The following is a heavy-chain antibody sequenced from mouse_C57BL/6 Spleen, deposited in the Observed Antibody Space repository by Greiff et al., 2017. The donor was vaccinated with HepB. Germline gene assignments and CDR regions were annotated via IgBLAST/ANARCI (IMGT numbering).Heavy chain of an antibody. J-gene: IGHJ2*01. CDR3: ARDGNGNYYFDY. V-gene: IGHV5-4*01. CDR2: ISDGGSYT. Sequence: DVHLVESGGGLVKPGGSLKLSCAASGFTFSSYAMSWVRQTPEKRLEWVATISDGGSYTYYPDNVKGRFTISRDNAKNNLYLQMSHLKSEDTAMYYCARDGNGNYYFDYWGQGTTLTVSS. D-gene: IGHD2-1*01. CDR1: GFTFSSYA.